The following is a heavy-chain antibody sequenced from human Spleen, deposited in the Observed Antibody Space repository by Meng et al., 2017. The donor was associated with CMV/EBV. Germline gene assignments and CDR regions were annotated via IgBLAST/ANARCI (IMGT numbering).Heavy chain of an antibody. J-gene: IGHJ6*02. D-gene: IGHD2-2*01. CDR2: LYHTGST. V-gene: IGHV4-4*01. Sequence: GSLRLSCTASGFTFSSYWMTWVRQAPGKGLEWIGNLYHTGSTNYNPSLKSRVTISLDTSRNQFSLNLKSLTAADGAVYFCARGLGYCNSATCYSYFYYAMDVWGQGTTVTVSS. CDR1: GFTFSSYW. CDR3: ARGLGYCNSATCYSYFYYAMDV.